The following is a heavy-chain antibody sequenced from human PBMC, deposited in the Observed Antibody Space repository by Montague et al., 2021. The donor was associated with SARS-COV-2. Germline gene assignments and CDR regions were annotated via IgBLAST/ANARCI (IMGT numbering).Heavy chain of an antibody. CDR1: RFTFSDFW. CDR3: ARGSTGWYAIFGHYGMDV. Sequence: SLRLSCAASRFTFSDFWMNWVRQAPGKGLEWVADIKHDGSEKSYVDSVKGRFTISRDIAKNSLYLQMNSLRAEDTAVYYCARGSTGWYAIFGHYGMDVWGQGTTVTVSS. J-gene: IGHJ6*02. CDR2: IKHDGSEK. D-gene: IGHD6-19*01. V-gene: IGHV3-7*01.